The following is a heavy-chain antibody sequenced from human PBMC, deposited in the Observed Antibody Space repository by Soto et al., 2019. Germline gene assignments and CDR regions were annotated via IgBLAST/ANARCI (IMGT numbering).Heavy chain of an antibody. J-gene: IGHJ4*02. V-gene: IGHV3-23*01. D-gene: IGHD2-2*01. Sequence: GGSLRLSCAASGFTFSSYAMSWVRQAPGKGLEWVSAISGSGGSTYYADSVKGRFTISRDNSKNTLYLQMNSLRAEDTAVYYCAKVPDIVVVPATYYFDYWGQGTLVTVSS. CDR1: GFTFSSYA. CDR3: AKVPDIVVVPATYYFDY. CDR2: ISGSGGST.